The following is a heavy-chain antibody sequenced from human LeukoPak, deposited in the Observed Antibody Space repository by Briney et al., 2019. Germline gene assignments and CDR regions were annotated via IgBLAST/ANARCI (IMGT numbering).Heavy chain of an antibody. V-gene: IGHV1-69*13. CDR1: GGTFSSYA. CDR3: ARVRLYCGGDCYPAYFDY. CDR2: IIPIFGTA. J-gene: IGHJ4*02. D-gene: IGHD2-21*02. Sequence: SVKVSCKASGGTFSSYAISWVRQAPGQGLEWMGGIIPIFGTANYAQKFQGRVTITADESTSTAYMELSSLRSEDTAVYYCARVRLYCGGDCYPAYFDYWGQGTLVTVSS.